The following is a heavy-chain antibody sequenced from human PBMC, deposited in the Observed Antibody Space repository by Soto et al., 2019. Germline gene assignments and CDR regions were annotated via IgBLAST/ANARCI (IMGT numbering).Heavy chain of an antibody. V-gene: IGHV1-8*01. Sequence: QVQLVQSGAEVKKPGASVKVSCKASGYTFTSYDINWVRQATGQGLEYLGWMNPNSGKTAYGQKFQGRVTMTWDTSITTAYMELSSLRSEDTAVYFCARGIKYGAYSRWFDPWGQGTLVTVSS. CDR2: MNPNSGKT. CDR3: ARGIKYGAYSRWFDP. D-gene: IGHD4-17*01. CDR1: GYTFTSYD. J-gene: IGHJ5*02.